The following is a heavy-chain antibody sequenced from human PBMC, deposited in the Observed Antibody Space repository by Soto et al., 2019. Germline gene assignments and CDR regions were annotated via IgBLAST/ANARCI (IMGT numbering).Heavy chain of an antibody. CDR1: GGSISSYY. Sequence: SETLSLTCTVSGGSISSYYWSWIRQPPGKGLEWIGYIYYSGSTNYNPSLKSRVTISVDTSKNQFSLKLSSVTAADTAVYYCARGYSGYPFDYWGQGTLVTVSS. D-gene: IGHD5-12*01. CDR2: IYYSGST. J-gene: IGHJ4*02. CDR3: ARGYSGYPFDY. V-gene: IGHV4-59*01.